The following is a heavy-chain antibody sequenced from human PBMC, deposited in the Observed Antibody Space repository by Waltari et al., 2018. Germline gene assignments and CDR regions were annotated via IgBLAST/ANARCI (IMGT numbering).Heavy chain of an antibody. D-gene: IGHD3-3*01. CDR3: ASERGTFGVGRSSFDR. Sequence: QVYLVESGGGVVQPGGSLRLSCAASGFMFSNYVMHWVRQAPGKGLEWVASIRYDVSNTFHADSVKGRFTISRDNSKNTMDLQTSSLRPEDTAVYYCASERGTFGVGRSSFDRWGQGTLVIVSS. CDR1: GFMFSNYV. CDR2: IRYDVSNT. J-gene: IGHJ4*02. V-gene: IGHV3-30*02.